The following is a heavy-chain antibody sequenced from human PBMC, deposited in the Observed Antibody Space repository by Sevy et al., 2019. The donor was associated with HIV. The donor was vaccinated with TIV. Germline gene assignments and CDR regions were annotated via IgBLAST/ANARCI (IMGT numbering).Heavy chain of an antibody. Sequence: GGSLRLSCVISGFTFSSYEMNWVRQAPGKGLEWVSHISNSGTTISYSDSVRGRFSISRDNARNSLYLQMNSLRAEDTAVYYCARDLPPSATTVAHFDYWGQGTLVTVSS. CDR1: GFTFSSYE. D-gene: IGHD4-17*01. J-gene: IGHJ4*02. V-gene: IGHV3-48*03. CDR3: ARDLPPSATTVAHFDY. CDR2: ISNSGTTI.